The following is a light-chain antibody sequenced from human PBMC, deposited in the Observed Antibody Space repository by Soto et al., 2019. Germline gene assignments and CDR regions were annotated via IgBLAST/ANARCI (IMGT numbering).Light chain of an antibody. Sequence: DIQMTQSPSSVSASVGDRITITCRTSQSFSNYLTWYQHKTGNAAKLLIYSATVLQSGVPSRFSGSGSGTDFTLPISRLQPEDSATYYCQQTYTIPWTFGQGTKVDI. CDR1: QSFSNY. CDR2: SAT. V-gene: IGKV1-39*01. CDR3: QQTYTIPWT. J-gene: IGKJ1*01.